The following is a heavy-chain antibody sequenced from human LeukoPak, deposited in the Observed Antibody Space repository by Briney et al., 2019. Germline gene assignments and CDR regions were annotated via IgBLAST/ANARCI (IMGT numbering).Heavy chain of an antibody. D-gene: IGHD1-26*01. Sequence: IIPIFRTANYAQTFQGRVTITTDESTSTAYMELSSLRSEGTAVYYCARVAQVGATTWFDPWGQGTLVTVSS. CDR2: IIPIFRTA. J-gene: IGHJ5*02. CDR3: ARVAQVGATTWFDP. V-gene: IGHV1-69*05.